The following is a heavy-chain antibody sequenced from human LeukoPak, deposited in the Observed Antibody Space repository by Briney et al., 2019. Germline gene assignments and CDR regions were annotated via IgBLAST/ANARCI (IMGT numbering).Heavy chain of an antibody. V-gene: IGHV4-61*02. CDR2: IYTSGST. Sequence: PSETLSLTCTVSGGSISSGSYYWSWIRQPAGKGLEWIGRIYTSGSTNYNPSLKSRVTISVDTSKNQFSLKLSSVTAADTAVYYCARAGDSYYYYYMDVWGKGTTVTISS. CDR1: GGSISSGSYY. J-gene: IGHJ6*03. D-gene: IGHD2-21*01. CDR3: ARAGDSYYYYYMDV.